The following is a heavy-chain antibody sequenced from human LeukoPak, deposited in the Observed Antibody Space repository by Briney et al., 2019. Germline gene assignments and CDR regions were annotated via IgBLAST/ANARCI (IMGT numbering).Heavy chain of an antibody. CDR3: ARSRESSHYYDSSGYYSPGAFDI. J-gene: IGHJ3*02. V-gene: IGHV4-34*01. CDR2: IYYSGST. CDR1: GGSFSGYY. D-gene: IGHD3-22*01. Sequence: SETLSLTCAVYGGSFSGYYWGWIRQPPGKGLEWIGSIYYSGSTYYNPSLKSRVTISVDTSKNQFSLKLSSVTAADTAVYYCARSRESSHYYDSSGYYSPGAFDIWGQGTMVTVSS.